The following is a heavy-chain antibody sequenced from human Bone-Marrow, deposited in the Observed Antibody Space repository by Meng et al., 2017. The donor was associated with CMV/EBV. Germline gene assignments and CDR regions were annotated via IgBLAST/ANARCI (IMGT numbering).Heavy chain of an antibody. CDR2: IRSKANSYAT. V-gene: IGHV3-73*01. D-gene: IGHD2-2*01. J-gene: IGHJ5*02. CDR1: GFTFSGSA. Sequence: GGSLRLSCAASGFTFSGSAMHWVRQASGKGLEWVGCIRSKANSYATAYAASVKGRFTISRDDSKNTAYLQMNSLKTEDTAVYYCTTLDIVVVPAASNRNWFDPWGQGTLVTVSS. CDR3: TTLDIVVVPAASNRNWFDP.